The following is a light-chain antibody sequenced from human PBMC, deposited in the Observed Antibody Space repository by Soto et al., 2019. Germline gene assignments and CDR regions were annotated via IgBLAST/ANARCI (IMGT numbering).Light chain of an antibody. CDR3: QQANSYPPT. J-gene: IGKJ2*01. Sequence: DVQMTQSPSYVSASVGDRVTITCRANEGVSSWLAWYQQKPGKAPNLLIYGASSLQSGVPSRFSGSGSGTDFTLTISSLQPEDFATYYCQQANSYPPTFGQGTKVEIK. V-gene: IGKV1-12*01. CDR2: GAS. CDR1: EGVSSW.